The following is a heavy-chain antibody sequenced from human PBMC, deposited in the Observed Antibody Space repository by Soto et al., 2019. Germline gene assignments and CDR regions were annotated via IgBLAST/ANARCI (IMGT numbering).Heavy chain of an antibody. Sequence: ETLSLSXAASGFTFSGSAMHWVRQASGKGLEWVGRIRSKANSYATAYAASVKGRFTISRDDSKNTAYLQMNSLKTEDTAVYYCTSGYSSSGYWGQGTLVTVSS. D-gene: IGHD6-6*01. CDR2: IRSKANSYAT. CDR1: GFTFSGSA. J-gene: IGHJ4*02. V-gene: IGHV3-73*01. CDR3: TSGYSSSGY.